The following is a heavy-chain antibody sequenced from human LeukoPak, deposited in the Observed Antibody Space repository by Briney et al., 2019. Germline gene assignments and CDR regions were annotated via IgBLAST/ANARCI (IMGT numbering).Heavy chain of an antibody. Sequence: GGSLRLSCAASGFTFNSYSMNWVRQAPGKGLEWVSSISSGSSYIYADSVKGRFTISRDNSKNTLYLQMNSLRAEDTAVYYCARDVTIFGVVNDAFDIWGQGTMVTVSS. CDR3: ARDVTIFGVVNDAFDI. D-gene: IGHD3-3*01. V-gene: IGHV3-21*01. CDR2: ISSGSSYI. CDR1: GFTFNSYS. J-gene: IGHJ3*02.